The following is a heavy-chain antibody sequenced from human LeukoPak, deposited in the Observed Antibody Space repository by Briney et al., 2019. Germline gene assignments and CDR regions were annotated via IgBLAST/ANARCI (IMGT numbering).Heavy chain of an antibody. V-gene: IGHV3-49*04. Sequence: GGSLRLSCTASGFTFGDYAMSWVRQAPGKGLEWVGFIRSKAYGGTTEYAASVKGRFTISRDDSKSIAYLQMSSLKTEDTAVYYCTRVVEYSSSWYGYWGQGTLVTVSS. CDR2: IRSKAYGGTT. CDR3: TRVVEYSSSWYGY. J-gene: IGHJ4*02. D-gene: IGHD6-13*01. CDR1: GFTFGDYA.